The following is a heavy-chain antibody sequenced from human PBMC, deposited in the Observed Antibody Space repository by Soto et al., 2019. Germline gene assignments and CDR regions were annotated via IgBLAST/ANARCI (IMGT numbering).Heavy chain of an antibody. Sequence: HPGGSLRLSCAASGFTFSSYEMNWVRQAPGKGLEWVSYISSSGSTIYYADSVKGRFTISRDNAKNSLYLQMNSLRAEDTAVYYCARDNGVLRFLEWWPMDVWGQGTTVTVSS. J-gene: IGHJ6*02. D-gene: IGHD3-3*01. CDR3: ARDNGVLRFLEWWPMDV. CDR2: ISSSGSTI. CDR1: GFTFSSYE. V-gene: IGHV3-48*03.